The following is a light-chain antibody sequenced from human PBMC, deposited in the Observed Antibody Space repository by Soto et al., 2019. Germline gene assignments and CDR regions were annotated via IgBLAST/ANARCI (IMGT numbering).Light chain of an antibody. J-gene: IGKJ1*01. CDR1: QSVSSSF. V-gene: IGKV3-20*01. CDR3: QQYDRSPWT. CDR2: GES. Sequence: EIVLTQSPGTLSLSPGERATLSCRASQSVSSSFLAWDQQKAGQAPRLLIYGESSMATGIPERFSGSGSGTDFTLTISRLEPEDCAVYYCQQYDRSPWTFGQGNKVEIK.